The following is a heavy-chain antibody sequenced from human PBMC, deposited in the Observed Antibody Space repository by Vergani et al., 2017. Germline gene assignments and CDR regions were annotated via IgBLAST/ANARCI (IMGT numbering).Heavy chain of an antibody. V-gene: IGHV3-23*01. CDR3: AKCYGSGFYYYYMDV. CDR2: ISGSVGNT. J-gene: IGHJ6*03. D-gene: IGHD3-10*01. Sequence: EVQLLESGGGLVQPGGSLRLSCAASGFTFYNYAMTWVRQAPGKGLEWVAGISGSVGNTYYADSVKGRFTISRDNSKATVSLQMNSLRAEDTAVYYCAKCYGSGFYYYYMDVWGKGTTVTVSS. CDR1: GFTFYNYA.